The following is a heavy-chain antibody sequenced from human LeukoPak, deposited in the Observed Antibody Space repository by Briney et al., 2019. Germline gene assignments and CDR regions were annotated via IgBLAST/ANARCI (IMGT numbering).Heavy chain of an antibody. J-gene: IGHJ4*02. V-gene: IGHV4-59*01. D-gene: IGHD3-22*01. CDR3: ARGLMGSSATFDY. CDR1: GGSISSYY. CDR2: IYYSGST. Sequence: PSETLSLTCTVSGGSISSYYWSWIRQPPGEGLEWIGYIYYSGSTNYNPSLKSRVTISVDTSKNQFSLKLSSVTAADTAVYYCARGLMGSSATFDYWGQGTLVTVSS.